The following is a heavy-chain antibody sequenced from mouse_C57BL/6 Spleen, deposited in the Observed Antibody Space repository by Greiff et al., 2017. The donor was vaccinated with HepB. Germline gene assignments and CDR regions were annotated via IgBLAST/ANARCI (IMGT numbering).Heavy chain of an antibody. D-gene: IGHD1-1*01. CDR3: ARGATVVAYYFDY. V-gene: IGHV1-22*01. CDR1: GYTFTDYN. J-gene: IGHJ2*01. Sequence: EVQLQQSGPELVKPGASVKMSCKASGYTFTDYNMHWVKQSHGKSLEWIGYINPNNGGTSYNQKFKGKATLTVTKSSSTAYMELRSLTSEDSAVYYCARGATVVAYYFDYWGQGTTLTVSS. CDR2: INPNNGGT.